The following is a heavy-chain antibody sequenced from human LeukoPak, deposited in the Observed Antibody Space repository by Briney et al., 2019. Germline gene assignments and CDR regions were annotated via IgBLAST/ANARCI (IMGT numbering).Heavy chain of an antibody. Sequence: SETLSLTCTVSGGSISNYYWSWIRQPPGKGLEWIGYIHYSGSTNNDPSLKSRVTISVDTSKNQFSLKLTSVTAADTAVYYCARNYDFWSGYLDYWGQGTLITVSS. D-gene: IGHD3-3*01. V-gene: IGHV4-59*01. J-gene: IGHJ4*02. CDR3: ARNYDFWSGYLDY. CDR1: GGSISNYY. CDR2: IHYSGST.